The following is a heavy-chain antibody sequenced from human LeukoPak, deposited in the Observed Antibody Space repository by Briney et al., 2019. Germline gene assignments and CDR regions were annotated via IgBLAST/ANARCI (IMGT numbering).Heavy chain of an antibody. CDR2: FSGSGGTT. D-gene: IGHD2-8*01. J-gene: IGHJ6*03. Sequence: QPGGSLRLSCAAAGFTFSSYAVNWVRQAPGRGLEWVSGFSGSGGTTYYADSVKGRFTISRDNSKNTLYLQMNSLRAEDTAVYYCANGNRCTSPNCLGYYYFYMDVWGKGTTVTVSS. CDR3: ANGNRCTSPNCLGYYYFYMDV. V-gene: IGHV3-23*01. CDR1: GFTFSSYA.